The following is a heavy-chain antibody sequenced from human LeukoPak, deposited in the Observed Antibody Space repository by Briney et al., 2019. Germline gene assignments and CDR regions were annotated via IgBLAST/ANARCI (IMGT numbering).Heavy chain of an antibody. CDR1: GGTISSGRYN. CDR2: IYTSGRN. V-gene: IGHV4-61*02. Sequence: SETLSLTCTASGGTISSGRYNWIWIRQPAGKGLESIGRIYTSGRNNYNPSLNRRVTISVDTTKNQFSLKLSLVTAADTAVYYGEGAGRPRPRGLYGSGSFPYCMDVWGKGTTVTVSS. J-gene: IGHJ6*03. CDR3: EGAGRPRPRGLYGSGSFPYCMDV. D-gene: IGHD3-10*01.